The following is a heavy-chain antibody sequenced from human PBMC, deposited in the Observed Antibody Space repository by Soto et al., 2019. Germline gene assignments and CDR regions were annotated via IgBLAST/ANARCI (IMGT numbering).Heavy chain of an antibody. Sequence: LRLSGAASGFTFSSYAMSWVRQAPGKGLEWVSAISGSGGSTYYADSVKGRFTISRDNSKNTLYLQMNSLRAEDTAVYYCAKAMSTANEPPFDYWGQGTLVTVS. CDR3: AKAMSTANEPPFDY. D-gene: IGHD2-21*02. J-gene: IGHJ4*02. CDR2: ISGSGGST. V-gene: IGHV3-23*01. CDR1: GFTFSSYA.